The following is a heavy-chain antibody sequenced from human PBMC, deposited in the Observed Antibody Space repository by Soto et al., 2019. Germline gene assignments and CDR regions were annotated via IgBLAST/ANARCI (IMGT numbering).Heavy chain of an antibody. J-gene: IGHJ4*02. CDR2: INPNSGGT. CDR3: ARGDRLLIVVVPAAIPSSPNFDY. D-gene: IGHD2-2*01. Sequence: GSVKVSCKASGYTFTNYGISWVRQAPGQGLEWMGWINPNSGGTNYAQKFQGWVTMTRDTSISTAYMELSRLRSDDTAVYYCARGDRLLIVVVPAAIPSSPNFDYWGQGTLVTVSS. V-gene: IGHV1-2*04. CDR1: GYTFTNYG.